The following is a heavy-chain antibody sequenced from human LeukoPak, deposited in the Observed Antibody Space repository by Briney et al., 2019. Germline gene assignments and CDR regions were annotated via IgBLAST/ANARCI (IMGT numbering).Heavy chain of an antibody. V-gene: IGHV3-9*01. CDR2: ISWNSGSI. Sequence: LRLSCAASGFTFDDYAMHWVRQAPGKGLEWVSGISWNSGSIGYADSVKGRFTISRDNAKNSLYLQMNSLRAEDTALYYCAKDRAYYYDSSGPGDAFDIWGQGTMVTVSS. J-gene: IGHJ3*02. CDR1: GFTFDDYA. CDR3: AKDRAYYYDSSGPGDAFDI. D-gene: IGHD3-22*01.